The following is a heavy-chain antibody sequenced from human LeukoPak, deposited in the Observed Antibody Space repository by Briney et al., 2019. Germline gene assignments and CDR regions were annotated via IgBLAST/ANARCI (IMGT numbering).Heavy chain of an antibody. V-gene: IGHV3-23*01. CDR2: ISGSGGST. D-gene: IGHD2-2*01. CDR3: AKVATDIVVVPAAMKGPYYYYYYMDV. CDR1: GFTFSSYA. Sequence: GGSLRLSCAASGFTFSSYAMSWVRQAPGKGLEWVSAISGSGGSTYYADSVKGRFTISRDNSKNTLYPQMNSLRAEDTAVYYCAKVATDIVVVPAAMKGPYYYYYYMDVWGKGTTVTVSS. J-gene: IGHJ6*03.